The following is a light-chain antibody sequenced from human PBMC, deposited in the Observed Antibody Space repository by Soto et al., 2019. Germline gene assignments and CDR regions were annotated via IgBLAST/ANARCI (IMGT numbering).Light chain of an antibody. V-gene: IGLV1-44*01. Sequence: QSVLTQPPSASGTPGQRVTISCSGSSSNIGSDTVNWYQQLPGTAPKLLIHRSNQRPSGVPGRFSGSKSGTSASLAISGLQPEDEADYHCASWDASLNGWVLGGGTKLTVL. CDR2: RSN. CDR3: ASWDASLNGWV. CDR1: SSNIGSDT. J-gene: IGLJ3*02.